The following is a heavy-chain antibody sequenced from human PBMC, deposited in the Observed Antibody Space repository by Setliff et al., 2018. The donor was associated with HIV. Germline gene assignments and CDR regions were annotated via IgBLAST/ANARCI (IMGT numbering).Heavy chain of an antibody. D-gene: IGHD2-2*01. CDR1: GFTFIDYA. CDR3: ARSRSTRDAFDT. V-gene: IGHV3-21*01. Sequence: GGSLRLSCATSGFTFIDYALNWVRQAPGGGLEWVSSISSSGSYIYYAGSLKGRFTISRDNARNSLYLDMNTLRAEDTALYYCARSRSTRDAFDTWGQGTMVTVSS. CDR2: ISSSGSYI. J-gene: IGHJ3*02.